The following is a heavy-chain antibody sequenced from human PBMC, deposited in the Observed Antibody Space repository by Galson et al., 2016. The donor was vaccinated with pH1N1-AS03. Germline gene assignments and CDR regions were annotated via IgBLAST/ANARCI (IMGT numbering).Heavy chain of an antibody. Sequence: SLRLSCAASGFAFSSYGMHWVRQAPGKGLEWVALITYDGTTKFYAGSLKGRFNISRDNSKNTLNLQMNSPRAEDTAIYYCAREDRNFDYWGQGTLVTVSS. CDR1: GFAFSSYG. CDR3: AREDRNFDY. CDR2: ITYDGTTK. D-gene: IGHD1-14*01. V-gene: IGHV3-30*03. J-gene: IGHJ4*02.